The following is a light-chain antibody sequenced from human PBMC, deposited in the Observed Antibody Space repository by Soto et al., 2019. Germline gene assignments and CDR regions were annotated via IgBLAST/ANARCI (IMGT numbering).Light chain of an antibody. CDR2: AAS. Sequence: IQWTQSAYFLSASVGGRGTITSLASQGISSYLAWYQQKPGKAPKLLIYAASTLQSGVPSRFSGSGSGTDFTLTICCLQSEDFATYYSQQYYSYPRTFGQGTKVDIK. V-gene: IGKV1-9*01. CDR1: QGISSY. CDR3: QQYYSYPRT. J-gene: IGKJ1*01.